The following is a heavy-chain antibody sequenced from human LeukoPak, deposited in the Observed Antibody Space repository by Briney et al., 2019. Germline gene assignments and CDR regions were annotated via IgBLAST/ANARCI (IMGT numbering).Heavy chain of an antibody. V-gene: IGHV3-48*03. Sequence: PGGSLRLSCAASGFTFSSYEMNWVRQAPGKGLEWVSYISSSGSTIYYADSVKGRFTISRDNSKNTLCLQMNSLRAEDTAVYYCAREAAVSYYYYMDVWGKGTTVTVSS. CDR3: AREAAVSYYYYMDV. CDR2: ISSSGSTI. D-gene: IGHD6-13*01. J-gene: IGHJ6*03. CDR1: GFTFSSYE.